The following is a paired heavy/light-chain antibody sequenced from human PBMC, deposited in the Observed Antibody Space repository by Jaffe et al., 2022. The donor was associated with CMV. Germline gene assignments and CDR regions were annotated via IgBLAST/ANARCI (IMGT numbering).Light chain of an antibody. CDR1: QSVSSSY. CDR3: QQYGSSWT. CDR2: GAS. J-gene: IGKJ1*01. V-gene: IGKV3-20*01. Sequence: EIVLTQSPGTLSLSPGERATLSCRASQSVSSSYLAWYQQKPGQAPRLLIYGASSRATGIPDRFSGSGSGTDFTLTISRLEPEDFAVYYCQQYGSSWTFGQGTKVEIK.
Heavy chain of an antibody. D-gene: IGHD2-2*01. V-gene: IGHV3-11*06. CDR1: GFTFSDYY. Sequence: QVQLVESGGGLVKPGGSLRLSCAASGFTFSDYYMSWIRQAPGKGLEWVSYISSSSSYTNYADSVKGRFTISRDNAKNSLYLQMNSLRAEDTAVYYCAREQRPYCSSTSCYADYYYYMDVWGKGTTVTVSS. CDR2: ISSSSSYT. J-gene: IGHJ6*03. CDR3: AREQRPYCSSTSCYADYYYYMDV.